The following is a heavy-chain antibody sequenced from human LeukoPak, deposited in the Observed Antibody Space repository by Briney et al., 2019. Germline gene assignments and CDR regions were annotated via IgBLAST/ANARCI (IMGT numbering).Heavy chain of an antibody. CDR3: AKTFRGSYRDH. Sequence: GGSLRLSCAASGNYWMHWVRQAPGRGLVWVSHINSDGSWTSYADSVKGRFTISRDNSKNTLYLQMNSLRAEDTAVYYCAKTFRGSYRDHWGQGTLVTVSS. CDR2: INSDGSWT. V-gene: IGHV3-74*01. J-gene: IGHJ4*02. D-gene: IGHD1-26*01. CDR1: GNYW.